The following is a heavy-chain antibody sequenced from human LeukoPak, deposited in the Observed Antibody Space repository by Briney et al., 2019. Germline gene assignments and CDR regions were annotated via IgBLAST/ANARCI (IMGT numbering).Heavy chain of an antibody. D-gene: IGHD5-18*01. CDR2: ISAYNGNT. Sequence: GASVKVSCMASGYTFTSYGISWVRQAPGQGIEWMGWISAYNGNTNYAQKLQGRVTMTTDTSTSTAYMELRSLRSDDTAVYYCARVRVDTAMVTRIFDYWGQGTLVTVSS. V-gene: IGHV1-18*01. CDR3: ARVRVDTAMVTRIFDY. CDR1: GYTFTSYG. J-gene: IGHJ4*02.